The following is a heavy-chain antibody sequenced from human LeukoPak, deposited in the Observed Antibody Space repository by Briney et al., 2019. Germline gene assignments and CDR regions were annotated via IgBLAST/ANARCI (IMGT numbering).Heavy chain of an antibody. CDR1: GESLSKYY. V-gene: IGHV4-34*01. Sequence: TSETLSLTCAVYGESLSKYYWTWIRQSPGKGLEWIGEINHRGSTNLNPSLKSRVTLSVDTSKHQFSLKLTSVTAADAAVNYCASSVGSTDYWGQGTLVTVSS. J-gene: IGHJ4*02. D-gene: IGHD1-26*01. CDR3: ASSVGSTDY. CDR2: INHRGST.